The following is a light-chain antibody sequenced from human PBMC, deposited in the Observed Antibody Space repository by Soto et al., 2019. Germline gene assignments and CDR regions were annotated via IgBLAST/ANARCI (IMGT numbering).Light chain of an antibody. J-gene: IGKJ5*01. Sequence: EIVLTQSPGTLLLSPGERATLSSRASQSVGSISLAWYQQKPAQAPRPLIFSAVSRAPGRPDRFRASGIPDRFSGSGSGTDFILTLRRLEPEDFALYYYQQYGSSRLGTFGQGTRLEI. CDR3: QQYGSSRLGT. V-gene: IGKV3-20*01. CDR1: QSVGSIS. CDR2: SAV.